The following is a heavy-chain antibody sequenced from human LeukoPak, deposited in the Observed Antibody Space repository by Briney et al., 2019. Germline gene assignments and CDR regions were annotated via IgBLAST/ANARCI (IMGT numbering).Heavy chain of an antibody. J-gene: IGHJ4*02. D-gene: IGHD2-2*01. CDR3: ARAPMGTAALY. Sequence: ASVKVSCKVSGYTLTELSMHWVRQAPGQGLEWMGWMNPVSGNAGSAQKFQGRVTLTRDMSISTAYMELSSLRSDDTAFYYCARAPMGTAALYWGQGTLVTVSS. V-gene: IGHV1-8*01. CDR2: MNPVSGNA. CDR1: GYTLTELS.